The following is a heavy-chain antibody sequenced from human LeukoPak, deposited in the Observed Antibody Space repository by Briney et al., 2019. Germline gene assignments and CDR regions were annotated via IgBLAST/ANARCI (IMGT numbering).Heavy chain of an antibody. D-gene: IGHD3-3*01. CDR3: ARDQPPSNRNTIFGVVNRGAFDI. J-gene: IGHJ3*02. CDR2: MNPNSGNT. CDR1: GYTFTSYD. V-gene: IGHV1-8*01. Sequence: ASVKVSCKASGYTFTSYDINWVRQATGQGLEWMGWMNPNSGNTGYAQKFQGRVTITADESTSTAYMELSSLRSEDTAVYYCARDQPPSNRNTIFGVVNRGAFDIWGQGTMVTVSS.